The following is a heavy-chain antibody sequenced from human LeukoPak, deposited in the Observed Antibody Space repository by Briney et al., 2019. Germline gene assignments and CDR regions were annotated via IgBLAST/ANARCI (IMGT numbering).Heavy chain of an antibody. CDR3: ARDGESRGGCSGRSCYQNY. Sequence: SVKVSCKASGGTFSSYAISWVRQAPGQGLERMGGIIPIFGTANYAQKFQGRVTITADKSTSTAYMELSSLRSEDTAVYYCARDGESRGGCSGRSCYQNYGGQGTLVTVS. CDR1: GGTFSSYA. V-gene: IGHV1-69*06. D-gene: IGHD2-15*01. CDR2: IIPIFGTA. J-gene: IGHJ4*02.